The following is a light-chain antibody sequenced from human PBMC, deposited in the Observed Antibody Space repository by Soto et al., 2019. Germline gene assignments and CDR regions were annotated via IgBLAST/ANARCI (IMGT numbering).Light chain of an antibody. CDR1: RSDVGSYNL. J-gene: IGLJ1*01. CDR2: EVS. Sequence: QSALTQPASVFGLLGQWITISCTGTRSDVGSYNLVSWYQQHPGKAPKLMIYEVSKRPSGVSNRFSGSKSGNTASLTISGLQAEDEADYYCCSYAGSSTYVFGTGTKLTVL. V-gene: IGLV2-23*02. CDR3: CSYAGSSTYV.